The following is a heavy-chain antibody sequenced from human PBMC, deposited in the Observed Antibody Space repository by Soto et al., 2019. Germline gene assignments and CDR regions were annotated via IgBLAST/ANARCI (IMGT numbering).Heavy chain of an antibody. CDR2: ISSSSSTI. V-gene: IGHV3-48*02. CDR1: GFTLSSYS. CDR3: ARDNPRSSGGYV. J-gene: IGHJ6*02. Sequence: EVQLVESGGGLVQPGGSLRLSCEASGFTLSSYSMNWARQAQGQGLDWVSYISSSSSTIDYSDSVKGRFTISRDNAKNSLYLQMNSLRDEDTAVYYSARDNPRSSGGYVRGQGTRVTVSS.